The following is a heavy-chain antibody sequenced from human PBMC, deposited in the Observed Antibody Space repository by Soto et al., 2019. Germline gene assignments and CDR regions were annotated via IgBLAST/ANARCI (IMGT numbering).Heavy chain of an antibody. Sequence: ASVKVSCKASGYTFTSYGISWVRQAPGQGLEWMGWISAYNGNTNYAQKLQGRVTMTTDTSTSTAYMELRSLRSDDTAVYYCARDIAVVVVAATQIWFDPWGQGTLVTVSS. CDR3: ARDIAVVVVAATQIWFDP. CDR1: GYTFTSYG. CDR2: ISAYNGNT. V-gene: IGHV1-18*01. D-gene: IGHD2-15*01. J-gene: IGHJ5*02.